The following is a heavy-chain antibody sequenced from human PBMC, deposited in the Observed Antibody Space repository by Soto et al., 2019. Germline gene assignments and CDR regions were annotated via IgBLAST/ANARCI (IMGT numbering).Heavy chain of an antibody. CDR3: ARNGGYENWFDP. V-gene: IGHV4-61*01. CDR1: GGSVTSGSYY. Sequence: QVQLQESGPGLVKPSETLSLTCTVSGGSVTSGSYYWSWIRQPPGKGLEWIGYIFYSGTTNQNPSLQSRXTIXVXTSKNQFSLKLSSVTAADTAVYYCARNGGYENWFDPWGQGILVTVSS. D-gene: IGHD1-1*01. J-gene: IGHJ5*02. CDR2: IFYSGTT.